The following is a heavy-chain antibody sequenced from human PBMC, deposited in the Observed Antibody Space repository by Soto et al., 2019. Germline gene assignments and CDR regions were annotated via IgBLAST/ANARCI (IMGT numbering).Heavy chain of an antibody. Sequence: QMQLVESGGGAVQPGRSLRLSCAASGFTFSYYPMHWVRQAPGKGLVWVAVISCDGSNKYHADSVKGRFTKSRDNSKNTLYLKMNSLRGDDTAAYYCARVPGDMVPILYIYPRDGRRPLSDVDVWGAATTLTVSS. CDR3: ARVPGDMVPILYIYPRDGRRPLSDVDV. CDR1: GFTFSYYP. D-gene: IGHD5-12*01. J-gene: IGHJ6*04. CDR2: ISCDGSNK. V-gene: IGHV3-30*04.